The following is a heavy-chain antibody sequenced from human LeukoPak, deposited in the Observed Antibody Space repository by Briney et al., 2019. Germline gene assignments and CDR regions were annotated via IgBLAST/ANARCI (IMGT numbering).Heavy chain of an antibody. J-gene: IGHJ4*02. CDR2: IKSKSDGGTT. CDR3: STDLSYFDY. CDR1: GFTFSNAW. Sequence: GGSLRLSCAASGFTFSNAWMSWVRQAPGKGLEWVGRIKSKSDGGTTDYAAPVKGRFTISRDDSKSTLYLQMNSLETEDTAVYYCSTDLSYFDYWGQGTLVTVSS. V-gene: IGHV3-15*01.